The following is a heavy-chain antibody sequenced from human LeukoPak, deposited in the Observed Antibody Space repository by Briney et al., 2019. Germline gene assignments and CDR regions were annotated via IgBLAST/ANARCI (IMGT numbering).Heavy chain of an antibody. D-gene: IGHD3-22*01. J-gene: IGHJ4*02. CDR2: INPYSGGT. CDR1: GDASGYTFTAHY. CDR3: TRAFTDNYDSSGYSDY. V-gene: IGHV1-2*07. Sequence: ASVKVSCKASGDASGYTFTAHYMNWVRQAPGQGLEWMGWINPYSGGTKYAHKFQGRVTMTRASYICTAYMEPSGLRSDHRGNYCCTRAFTDNYDSSGYSDYWGQGTLVSVSS.